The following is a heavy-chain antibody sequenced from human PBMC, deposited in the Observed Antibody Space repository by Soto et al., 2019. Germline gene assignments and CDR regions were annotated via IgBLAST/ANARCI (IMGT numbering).Heavy chain of an antibody. CDR1: GGSISSSNW. CDR2: LYHSGST. CDR3: ASDPRRDIVVVPAGGYYYYGMDV. V-gene: IGHV4-4*02. Sequence: QVQLQESGPGLVKPSGTLSLTCAVSGGSISSSNWWSWVRQPPGQGLEWIGELYHSGSTNYNPSLKSRVTISVDKSYYQFFLKLRSVTAADTAVYYCASDPRRDIVVVPAGGYYYYGMDVWGQGTTVTVSS. D-gene: IGHD2-2*01. J-gene: IGHJ6*02.